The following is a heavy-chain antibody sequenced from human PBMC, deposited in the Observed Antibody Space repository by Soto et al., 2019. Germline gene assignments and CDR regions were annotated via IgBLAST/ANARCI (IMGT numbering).Heavy chain of an antibody. D-gene: IGHD2-21*02. J-gene: IGHJ5*02. CDR3: AKVVVETAFDWFDP. CDR1: GFTFRNYA. V-gene: IGHV3-23*01. CDR2: ISGSGGTT. Sequence: EVQLLESGGGLVQPGGSLRLSCSASGFTFRNYAMTWVRQAPGKGLDWVSAISGSGGTTYYADSVKGRFTISRDNSKNTLYLQMNSLRAEDTAVYRCAKVVVETAFDWFDPWGQGTPVTVSS.